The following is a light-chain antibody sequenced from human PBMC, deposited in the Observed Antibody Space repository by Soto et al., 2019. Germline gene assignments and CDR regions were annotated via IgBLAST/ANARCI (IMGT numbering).Light chain of an antibody. CDR3: QQFGTSPPVT. CDR2: GAS. J-gene: IGKJ4*01. V-gene: IGKV3-20*01. CDR1: QTVRSTY. Sequence: EIVLTQSPGTLSLSPGETATLSCRARQTVRSTYLAWYQQKPGQAPRLLIYGASTRATGIPDRFSGSGSGTDFTLTISRLEPEDFAVYYCQQFGTSPPVTFCGGTKVE.